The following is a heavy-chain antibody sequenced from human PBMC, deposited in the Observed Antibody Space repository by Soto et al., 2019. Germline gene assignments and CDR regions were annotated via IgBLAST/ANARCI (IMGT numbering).Heavy chain of an antibody. CDR3: AREGGPNYYYYMDV. CDR1: GFTVSSNY. D-gene: IGHD2-15*01. V-gene: IGHV3-66*01. Sequence: PGGSLRLSCAASGFTVSSNYMSWVRQVPGKGLEWVSVIYSGGSTYYADSVKGRFTISRDNSKNTLYLQMNSLRAEDTAVYYCAREGGPNYYYYMDVWGKGTTLTVSS. CDR2: IYSGGST. J-gene: IGHJ6*03.